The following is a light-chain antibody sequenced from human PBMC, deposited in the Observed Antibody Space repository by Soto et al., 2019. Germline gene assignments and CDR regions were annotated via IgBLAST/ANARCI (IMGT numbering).Light chain of an antibody. J-gene: IGKJ1*01. CDR3: QQYGSSGT. CDR1: QPISGTY. CDR2: SSS. Sequence: LTQSPGTLSLTPGERATLSCRASQPISGTYLAWYQQKPGQAPRLLIYSSSSMAAGVSDRLRGSGYVTAVSLTISRLEPEECARYYCQQYGSSGTFGQGTKVDSK. V-gene: IGKV3-20*01.